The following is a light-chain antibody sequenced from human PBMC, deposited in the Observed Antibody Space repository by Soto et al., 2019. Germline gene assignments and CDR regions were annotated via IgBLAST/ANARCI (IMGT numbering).Light chain of an antibody. CDR2: GAS. J-gene: IGKJ1*01. CDR1: QSVNAN. V-gene: IGKV3-15*01. CDR3: QQYNTWLWT. Sequence: EVVMTQSPATLSVSPGERATLSCRASQSVNANLAWYQQKPGQAPRLLIHGASNRATGIPARFSGSGFGTEFTLNIRSLQSEDFAVYYCQQYNTWLWTFGQGTKVEI.